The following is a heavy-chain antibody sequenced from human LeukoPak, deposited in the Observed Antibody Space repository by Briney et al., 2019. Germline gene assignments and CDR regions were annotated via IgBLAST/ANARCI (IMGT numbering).Heavy chain of an antibody. J-gene: IGHJ6*02. V-gene: IGHV4-34*01. D-gene: IGHD6-6*01. CDR1: GGSFSGYY. CDR2: INHSGST. CDR3: ARAYSSSSAGLRYYGMDV. Sequence: SEPLSLTCAVYGGSFSGYYWSWIPHPPGKGLEWIGEINHSGSTNYNPSLKSRDTISVDTSKNQFSLKLSSVTGADTAVYYCARAYSSSSAGLRYYGMDVWGQGTTVTVSS.